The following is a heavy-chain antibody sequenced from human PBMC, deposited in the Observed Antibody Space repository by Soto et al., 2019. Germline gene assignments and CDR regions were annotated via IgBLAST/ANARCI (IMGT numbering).Heavy chain of an antibody. CDR1: GFTLSDHY. D-gene: IGHD3-10*01. Sequence: EVQLVESGGDLVQPGGSLRLSCAASGFTLSDHYVDWVRQAPGNGLEWVGRSANKANSYTTQYAAAVKGRFTISRSHSANSLYLQMKSLRTEDTALYYCTRDFGGVWGQGTTVTVSS. V-gene: IGHV3-72*01. CDR2: SANKANSYTT. CDR3: TRDFGGV. J-gene: IGHJ6*02.